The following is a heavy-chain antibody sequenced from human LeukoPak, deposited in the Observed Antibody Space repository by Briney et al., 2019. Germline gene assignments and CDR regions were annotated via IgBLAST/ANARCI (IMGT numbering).Heavy chain of an antibody. J-gene: IGHJ4*02. V-gene: IGHV4-59*08. CDR2: IYYSGST. CDR1: GGSISSYY. CDR3: ARTHSSSWSEFDY. Sequence: SETLSLTCTVSGGSISSYYWSWIRQPPGKGLKWIGYIYYSGSTNYNPSLKSRVTISVDTSKNQFSLKLSSVTAADTAVYYCARTHSSSWSEFDYWGQGTLVTVSS. D-gene: IGHD6-13*01.